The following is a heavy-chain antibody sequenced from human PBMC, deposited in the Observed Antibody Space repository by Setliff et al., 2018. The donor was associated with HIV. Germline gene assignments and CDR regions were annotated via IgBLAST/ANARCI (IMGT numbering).Heavy chain of an antibody. CDR1: GGSISSYY. CDR3: ARASSSGFLKYFDY. CDR2: IYTSGST. V-gene: IGHV4-4*07. J-gene: IGHJ4*02. D-gene: IGHD6-19*01. Sequence: SETLSLTCTVSGGSISSYYWSWIRQPAGKGLEWIGRIYTSGSTNYNPSLKSRVTMSVDTSKNQFYLKLSSVTAADTAVYYCARASSSGFLKYFDYWGQGTLVTVSS.